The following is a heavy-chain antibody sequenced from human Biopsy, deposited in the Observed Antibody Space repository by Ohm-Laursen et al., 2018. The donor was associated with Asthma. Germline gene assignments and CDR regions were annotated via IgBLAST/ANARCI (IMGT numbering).Heavy chain of an antibody. J-gene: IGHJ6*02. CDR3: AGCQVGYSSGWRLLLKKIYYSGMDV. CDR1: GGTFSNFA. V-gene: IGHV1-69*13. CDR2: IMTVFGTT. D-gene: IGHD6-19*01. Sequence: SVKVSCNAPGGTFSNFAISWVRQAPGQGLEWLGGIMTVFGTTNSAQKLQGRVTITADESTSTTYMEVTSLRSEDTAIYYCAGCQVGYSSGWRLLLKKIYYSGMDVWGQGTAVTVSS.